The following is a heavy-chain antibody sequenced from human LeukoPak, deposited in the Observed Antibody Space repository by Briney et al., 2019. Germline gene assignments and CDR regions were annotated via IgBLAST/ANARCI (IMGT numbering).Heavy chain of an antibody. CDR3: AKGCSSTSCAIEFDS. CDR1: GFTFKNYG. D-gene: IGHD2-2*01. Sequence: GGSLRLSCAGSGFTFKNYGIHWVRQAPGKGLEWVAGMSYDGGHRHYGDSVKGRFTISRDNSKDTVYVEMNSLRPEDTALYYCAKGCSSTSCAIEFDSWGQGTLVTVSS. J-gene: IGHJ4*02. V-gene: IGHV3-30*18. CDR2: MSYDGGHR.